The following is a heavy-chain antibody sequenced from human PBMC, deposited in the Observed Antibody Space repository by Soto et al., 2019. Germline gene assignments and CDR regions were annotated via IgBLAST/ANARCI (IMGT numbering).Heavy chain of an antibody. V-gene: IGHV1-69*01. CDR2: IIPDLGTT. CDR3: ARGGGYCDAGASYPLYYYSGMDL. CDR1: GGTFTNYA. J-gene: IGHJ6*02. Sequence: QVQLVQSGTEVKKPGSSVKVSCKASGGTFTNYAVSWVRQAPGQGLEWMGAIIPDLGTTNSAQKFQDRVTFTAALGTGTAYLKLRSQTSDDTAVYFCARGGGYCDAGASYPLYYYSGMDLWGQGTTVIVSS. D-gene: IGHD2-8*02.